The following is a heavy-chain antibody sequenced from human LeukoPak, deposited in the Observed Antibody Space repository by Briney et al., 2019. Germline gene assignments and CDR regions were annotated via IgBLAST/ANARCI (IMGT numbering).Heavy chain of an antibody. Sequence: GRSLRLSCAASGFTFSSYAMHWVRQAPGKGLEWVAVIWYDGSNKYYADSVKGRFTISRDNSKNTLYLQMNSLRAEDTAVYYCAREGGGSGWYFHYWGQGTLVTVSS. D-gene: IGHD6-19*01. V-gene: IGHV3-33*08. CDR3: AREGGGSGWYFHY. CDR2: IWYDGSNK. CDR1: GFTFSSYA. J-gene: IGHJ4*02.